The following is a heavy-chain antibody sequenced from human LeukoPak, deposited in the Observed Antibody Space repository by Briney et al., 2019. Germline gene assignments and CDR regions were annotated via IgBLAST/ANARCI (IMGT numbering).Heavy chain of an antibody. CDR1: GFTFSNYA. CDR3: VKDVAVVTPPYYFDY. V-gene: IGHV3-64D*06. CDR2: ISSNGGST. Sequence: PGGSLRLSCSASGFTFSNYAMHWVRQAPGKGLEYVSAISSNGGSTYYADSVKGRFTISRDNSKNTLYLQMGSLRPEDTAVYYCVKDVAVVTPPYYFDYWGQGTLVTVSS. D-gene: IGHD4-23*01. J-gene: IGHJ4*02.